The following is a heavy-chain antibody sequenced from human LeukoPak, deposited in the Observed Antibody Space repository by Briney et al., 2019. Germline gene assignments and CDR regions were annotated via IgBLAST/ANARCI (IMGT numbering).Heavy chain of an antibody. J-gene: IGHJ6*03. D-gene: IGHD1-20*01. CDR2: IYTSGST. Sequence: SETLSLTCTVSGGSISSYYWSWIRQPAGKGLEWIGRIYTSGSTNYNPSLKSRVTMSVDTSKNQFSLKLSSVTAADTAVYYCARGGITGGEEHPYYYYMDAWGNGTTVTVS. V-gene: IGHV4-4*07. CDR3: ARGGITGGEEHPYYYYMDA. CDR1: GGSISSYY.